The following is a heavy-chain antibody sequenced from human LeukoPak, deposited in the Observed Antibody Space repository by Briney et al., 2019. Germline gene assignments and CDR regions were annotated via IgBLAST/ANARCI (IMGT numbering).Heavy chain of an antibody. CDR3: AKSAYSGSYSNFDY. J-gene: IGHJ4*02. V-gene: IGHV3-23*01. CDR1: GFTFSSYA. D-gene: IGHD1-26*01. CDR2: ISGSGGST. Sequence: GGSLRLSCAASGFTFSSYAMSWVRQAPGKGLEWVSGISGSGGSTYYADSVKGRFTISRDNSKNTLYLQMSSLRAEDTAVYYCAKSAYSGSYSNFDYWGQGTLVTVSS.